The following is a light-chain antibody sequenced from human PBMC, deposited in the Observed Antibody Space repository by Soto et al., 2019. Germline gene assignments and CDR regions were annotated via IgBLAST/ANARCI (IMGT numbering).Light chain of an antibody. J-gene: IGKJ1*01. CDR2: GAS. Sequence: EIVMTQSPATLSVSPVSISTLAWRASQSVSTNLAWYQQKPGQVPRVLIYGASTRATEIPARFSGSGSGTEFTLTIDSLQSEDFAVYYCQQYGGSPRTFGQGTKVDIK. V-gene: IGKV3-15*01. CDR3: QQYGGSPRT. CDR1: QSVSTN.